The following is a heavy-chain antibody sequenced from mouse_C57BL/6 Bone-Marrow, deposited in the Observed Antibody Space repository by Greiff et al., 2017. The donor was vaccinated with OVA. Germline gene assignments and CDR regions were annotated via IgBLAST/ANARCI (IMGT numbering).Heavy chain of an antibody. J-gene: IGHJ3*01. CDR1: GYTFTSYG. CDR3: ARSGFAY. CDR2: IYPRSGNT. Sequence: VQHQQSGAELARPGASVKLSCKASGYTFTSYGISWVKQRPGQGLEWIGEIYPRSGNTYYNEKFKGKATLTADKSSSTAYMELRSLTSEDSAVYFCARSGFAYWGQGTLVTVSA. V-gene: IGHV1-81*01.